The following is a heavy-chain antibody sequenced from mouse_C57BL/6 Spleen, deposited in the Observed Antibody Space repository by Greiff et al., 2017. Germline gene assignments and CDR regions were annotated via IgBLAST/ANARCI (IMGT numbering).Heavy chain of an antibody. CDR3: ARGVTTPAWFAY. J-gene: IGHJ3*01. CDR1: GYTFTDYY. Sequence: VQLKQSGPVLVKPGASVKMSCKASGYTFTDYYMNWVKQSHGKSLEWIGVINPYNGGTSYNQKFKGKATLTVDKSSSTAYMELNSLTSEDSAVYYCARGVTTPAWFAYWGQGTLVTVSA. V-gene: IGHV1-19*01. CDR2: INPYNGGT. D-gene: IGHD2-2*01.